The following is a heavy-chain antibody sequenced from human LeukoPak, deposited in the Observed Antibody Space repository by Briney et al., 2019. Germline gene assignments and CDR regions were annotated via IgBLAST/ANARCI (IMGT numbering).Heavy chain of an antibody. J-gene: IGHJ4*02. CDR2: AFSDGRT. Sequence: GGSLRLSCAASGITVSTNYMSWVRQAPGKGLEWVSIAFSDGRTFYADSVKGRFTISRDSSKNTVFLQMNSLRAEDTAVYYCARGDFDYWGQGTLVTVSS. CDR3: ARGDFDY. V-gene: IGHV3-53*01. CDR1: GITVSTNY.